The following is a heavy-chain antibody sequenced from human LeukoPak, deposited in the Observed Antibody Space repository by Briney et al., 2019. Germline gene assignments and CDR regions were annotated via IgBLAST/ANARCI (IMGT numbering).Heavy chain of an antibody. Sequence: PGGSLRLSCAASGFTFSSYAMHWVRQAPGEGLEWVAVISYDGSNKYYADSVKGRFTISRDNSKNTLYLQMNSLRAEDTAVYYCARGRGYYYMDVWGKGTTVTVSS. J-gene: IGHJ6*03. CDR2: ISYDGSNK. CDR3: ARGRGYYYMDV. CDR1: GFTFSSYA. V-gene: IGHV3-30-3*01.